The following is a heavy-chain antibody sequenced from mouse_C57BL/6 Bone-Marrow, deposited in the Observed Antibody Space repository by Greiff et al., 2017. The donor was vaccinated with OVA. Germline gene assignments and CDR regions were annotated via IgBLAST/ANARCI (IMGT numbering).Heavy chain of an antibody. CDR1: GFSFNTYA. J-gene: IGHJ2*01. CDR2: IRSKSNNYAT. V-gene: IGHV10-1*01. CDR3: VREVYGYDDYFDY. D-gene: IGHD2-2*01. Sequence: EVHLVESGGGLVQPKGSLKLSCAASGFSFNTYAMNWVRQAPGKGLEWVARIRSKSNNYATYYADSVKDRFTISRDDSESMLYLQMNNLKTEDTAMYYCVREVYGYDDYFDYWGQGTTLTVSS.